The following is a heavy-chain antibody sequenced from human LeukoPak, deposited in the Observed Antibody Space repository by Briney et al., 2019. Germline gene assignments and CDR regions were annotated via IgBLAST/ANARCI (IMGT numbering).Heavy chain of an antibody. CDR2: TYPGDSDT. D-gene: IGHD3-10*01. CDR1: GYRFTSHW. J-gene: IGHJ4*02. V-gene: IGHV5-51*01. Sequence: GESLKISCKGSGYRFTSHWIGWVRQMPGKGLEWMGITYPGDSDTRYSPSFQGQVTISADNSISTAYLQWNSLKASDTAMYYCARRPYDSGSYADYWGQGTLVTVSS. CDR3: ARRPYDSGSYADY.